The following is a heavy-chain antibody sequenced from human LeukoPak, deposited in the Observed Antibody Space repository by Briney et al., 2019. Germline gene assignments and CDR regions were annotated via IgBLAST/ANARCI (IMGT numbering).Heavy chain of an antibody. CDR3: ASVYYYDSSGDHRNAFDI. CDR2: INHSGST. V-gene: IGHV4-34*01. Sequence: SETLSLTCAVYGGSFSGYYWSWIRQPPGKGLEWIGEINHSGSTNYNPSLKSRVTISVDTSKNQFSLKLSSVTAADTAVYYCASVYYYDSSGDHRNAFDIWGQGTMVTVSS. CDR1: GGSFSGYY. J-gene: IGHJ3*02. D-gene: IGHD3-22*01.